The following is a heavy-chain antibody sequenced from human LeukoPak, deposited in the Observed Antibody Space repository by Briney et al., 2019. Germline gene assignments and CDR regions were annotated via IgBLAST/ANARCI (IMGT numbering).Heavy chain of an antibody. V-gene: IGHV3-23*01. Sequence: SGGSLRLSCVASGFTFTNYAMSWVRQPPGKGLEWVSAISATRGNTYYADSVQGRFSIPRDNSKNTLYLQMNSLRAEDTAVYYCAKGSSTTCPCYRDHWGQGTLVTVSS. CDR2: ISATRGNT. CDR1: GFTFTNYA. J-gene: IGHJ4*02. CDR3: AKGSSTTCPCYRDH. D-gene: IGHD2-2*01.